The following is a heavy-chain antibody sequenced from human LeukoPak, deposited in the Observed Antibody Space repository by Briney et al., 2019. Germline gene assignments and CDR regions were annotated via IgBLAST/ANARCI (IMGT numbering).Heavy chain of an antibody. Sequence: SETLSLTCTVSGGSISSYYWSWIRQPPGKGLEWIGYIYYSGSTNYNPSLKSRVTISVDTSKNQFSLKLSSVTAADTAVYYCARGGDSGYEGAFDIWGQGTMVTVSS. D-gene: IGHD5-12*01. CDR2: IYYSGST. V-gene: IGHV4-59*01. CDR3: ARGGDSGYEGAFDI. J-gene: IGHJ3*02. CDR1: GGSISSYY.